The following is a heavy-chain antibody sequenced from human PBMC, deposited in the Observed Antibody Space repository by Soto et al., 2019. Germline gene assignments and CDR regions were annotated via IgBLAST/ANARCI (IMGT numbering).Heavy chain of an antibody. J-gene: IGHJ3*02. CDR1: VYTFTSYD. V-gene: IGHV1-8*01. CDR3: ATTPLWFWSPFAFDI. Sequence: GASVKVCCKASVYTFTSYDINWVRQANGQGLEWMGWMNPNSGNTGYAQKFQGRVTMTRNTSISTAYMELSSLRSEDTAVYYCATTPLWFWSPFAFDIWGQGTMVTVSS. D-gene: IGHD3-10*01. CDR2: MNPNSGNT.